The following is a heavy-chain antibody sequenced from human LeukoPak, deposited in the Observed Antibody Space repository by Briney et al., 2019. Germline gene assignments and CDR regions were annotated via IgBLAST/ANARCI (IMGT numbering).Heavy chain of an antibody. D-gene: IGHD3-22*01. CDR2: INARNGNT. J-gene: IGHJ6*02. V-gene: IGHV1-3*01. CDR3: ARDKFHSYSSRYGMDV. CDR1: GYTFTSYA. Sequence: APVKVSCKASGYTFTSYAMHWVREAPGHRLEWMGWINARNGNTQYSQKFQGRVTITRDTSASTAYMELSSLRSEDTAVYYCARDKFHSYSSRYGMDVWGQGTTVTVSS.